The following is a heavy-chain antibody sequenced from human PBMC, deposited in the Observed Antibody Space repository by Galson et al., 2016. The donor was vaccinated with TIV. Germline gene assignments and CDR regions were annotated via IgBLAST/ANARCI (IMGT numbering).Heavy chain of an antibody. Sequence: SVKVSCKASGGIFRNFAITWVRQAPGQGLEWMGVILPIFGTTNYARKFQGRVTITADEPAMTAYMELSSLRSDDTAVYYCTGSPYGNYAPGGDYYFDFWGQGTLVTVSS. CDR1: GGIFRNFA. CDR2: ILPIFGTT. J-gene: IGHJ4*02. V-gene: IGHV1-69*13. D-gene: IGHD4-11*01. CDR3: TGSPYGNYAPGGDYYFDF.